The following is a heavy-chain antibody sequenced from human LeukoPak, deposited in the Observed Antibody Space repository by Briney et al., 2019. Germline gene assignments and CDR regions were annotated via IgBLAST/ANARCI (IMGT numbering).Heavy chain of an antibody. Sequence: GGSLRLSCAASGFTFGDYAMRWVRQPPGKGLEWVSLISGDGGSTYYADSVKGRFTISRDNSKNSLYLQMNSPRTEDTALYYCAKVFSGNYGLSDYWGQGTLVTVSS. J-gene: IGHJ4*02. D-gene: IGHD1-26*01. V-gene: IGHV3-43*02. CDR1: GFTFGDYA. CDR2: ISGDGGST. CDR3: AKVFSGNYGLSDY.